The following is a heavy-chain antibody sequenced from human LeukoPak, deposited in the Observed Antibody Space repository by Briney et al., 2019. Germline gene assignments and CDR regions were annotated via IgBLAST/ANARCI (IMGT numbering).Heavy chain of an antibody. J-gene: IGHJ4*02. CDR2: ITSRGEST. CDR3: ARDRPNYYGSDGHYYRRDGDY. D-gene: IGHD3-22*01. CDR1: GFTFSIYA. Sequence: GGSLRLSCAASGFTFSIYAMSSVRQAPGKGLQWVSSITSRGESTLYVVSVKGRFTITTANSDHTLYLQMHSQRSEDTAVYYCARDRPNYYGSDGHYYRRDGDYWGRGTLVSVSS. V-gene: IGHV3-23*01.